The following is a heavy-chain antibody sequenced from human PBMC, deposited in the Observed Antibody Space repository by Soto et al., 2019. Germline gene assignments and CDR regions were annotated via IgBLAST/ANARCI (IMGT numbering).Heavy chain of an antibody. Sequence: GASVKVSCKASGYTFTSYGISWVRQAPGQGLEWMGWISAYNGNTNYAQKLQGRVTITADKSTSTAYMELSSLRSEDTAVYYCARDLGYCSGGSCYTYSAFDIWGQGTMVTVSS. J-gene: IGHJ3*02. CDR3: ARDLGYCSGGSCYTYSAFDI. CDR2: ISAYNGNT. CDR1: GYTFTSYG. V-gene: IGHV1-18*01. D-gene: IGHD2-15*01.